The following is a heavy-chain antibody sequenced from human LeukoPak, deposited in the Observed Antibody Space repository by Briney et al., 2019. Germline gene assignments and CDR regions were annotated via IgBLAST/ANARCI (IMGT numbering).Heavy chain of an antibody. V-gene: IGHV3-21*01. Sequence: GGSLRLSCAASGFTFSSYSMNWVRQAPGKGLEWVSSISSSSSYIYYADSVKGRFTISRDNAKNSLYLQMNSLRAEDTAVYYCARDIYYDSSGYYGSVYWGQGTLVTVSS. CDR2: ISSSSSYI. D-gene: IGHD3-22*01. CDR3: ARDIYYDSSGYYGSVY. J-gene: IGHJ4*02. CDR1: GFTFSSYS.